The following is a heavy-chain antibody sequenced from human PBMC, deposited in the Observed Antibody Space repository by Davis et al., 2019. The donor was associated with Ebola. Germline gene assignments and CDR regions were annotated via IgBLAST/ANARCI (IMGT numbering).Heavy chain of an antibody. CDR3: ARVLNHGDYSSNWFDP. Sequence: GESLKTSCEVSGFIFSSYAMTWVRQAPGKGLVWVSTIHSSVGGTLYAESVKGRFTISRDNTKNTVFLQMNNLRAEDTATYFCARVLNHGDYSSNWFDPRGQGTLVTVFS. CDR1: GFIFSSYA. D-gene: IGHD2-15*01. CDR2: IHSSVGGT. J-gene: IGHJ5*02. V-gene: IGHV3-23*01.